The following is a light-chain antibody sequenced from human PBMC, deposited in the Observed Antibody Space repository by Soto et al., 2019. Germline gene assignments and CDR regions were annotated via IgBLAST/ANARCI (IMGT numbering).Light chain of an antibody. V-gene: IGLV1-36*01. J-gene: IGLJ7*01. Sequence: QSALTQPPSVSEAPRQRVTISCSGSTSNTGNNAVSWYQHVPGKAPKLLMYYDDVLPSGVSDRFSGSKSGTSASLAISGLQSEDEADYYCAAWDDSLNAVVFGGGTQLTVL. CDR1: TSNTGNNA. CDR3: AAWDDSLNAVV. CDR2: YDD.